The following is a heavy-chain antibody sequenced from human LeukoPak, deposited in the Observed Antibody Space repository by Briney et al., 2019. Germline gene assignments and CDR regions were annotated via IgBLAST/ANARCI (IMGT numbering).Heavy chain of an antibody. CDR2: ISGSGGST. J-gene: IGHJ5*02. Sequence: GGSLRLSCAASGFTFSSYAMSWVRQAPGKGLEWVSAISGSGGSTYYADSVKGRFTISRDNSKNTLYLQMNSLRAEDTAVYYCAKESYDFWSGYSNWFDPWGQGTLVTVSS. CDR3: AKESYDFWSGYSNWFDP. D-gene: IGHD3-3*01. V-gene: IGHV3-23*01. CDR1: GFTFSSYA.